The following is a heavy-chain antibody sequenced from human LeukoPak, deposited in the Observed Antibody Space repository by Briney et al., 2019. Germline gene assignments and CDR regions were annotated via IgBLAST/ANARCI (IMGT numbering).Heavy chain of an antibody. J-gene: IGHJ4*02. CDR1: GFTFNKYT. V-gene: IGHV3-23*01. CDR2: ITGNSGTT. CDR3: AKGDVTMSIFDH. Sequence: GGSLRLSCAASGFTFNKYTMSWVRQAPGKGLEWVSAITGNSGTTYYAGSVKGRFTISRDNSKNTLYLQMNSLRAEDTAVYYCAKGDVTMSIFDHWGQGTLVTVSS. D-gene: IGHD4/OR15-4a*01.